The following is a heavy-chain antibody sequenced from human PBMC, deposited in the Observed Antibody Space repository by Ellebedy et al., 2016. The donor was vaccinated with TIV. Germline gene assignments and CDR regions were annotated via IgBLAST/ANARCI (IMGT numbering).Heavy chain of an antibody. Sequence: GESLKISXAASGFTFSSYGTHWVRQAPGKGLEWVAVIWYDGSNKYYADSVKGRFTISRDNSKNTLYLQMNSLRAEDTAVYYCARDLGTYSSGWYVPWFDPWGQGTLVTVSS. V-gene: IGHV3-33*01. D-gene: IGHD6-19*01. CDR1: GFTFSSYG. CDR3: ARDLGTYSSGWYVPWFDP. J-gene: IGHJ5*02. CDR2: IWYDGSNK.